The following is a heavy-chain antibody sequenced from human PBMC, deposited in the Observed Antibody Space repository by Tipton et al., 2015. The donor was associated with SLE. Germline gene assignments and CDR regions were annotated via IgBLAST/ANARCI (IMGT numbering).Heavy chain of an antibody. V-gene: IGHV4-59*01. CDR2: IYYSGST. CDR1: GGSPSSYY. Sequence: LRLSCTVSGGSPSSYYWSWIRQPPGKGLEWIGYIYYSGSTNYNPSLKSRVTISVDTSKNQFSLKLTSVTTADTAVYYCATEGSGWSHYMDVWGKGTTVTVSS. D-gene: IGHD6-19*01. CDR3: ATEGSGWSHYMDV. J-gene: IGHJ6*03.